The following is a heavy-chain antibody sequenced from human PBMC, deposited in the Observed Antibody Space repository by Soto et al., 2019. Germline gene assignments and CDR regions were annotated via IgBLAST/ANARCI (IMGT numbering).Heavy chain of an antibody. D-gene: IGHD2-2*02. CDR1: GFPLSSYA. V-gene: IGHV3-30*01. Sequence: QVQLLESGGGVIQPGRSLTLSCAASGFPLSSYAMHWVRQSPGKGIEWVAVISYDGARKNYADSVKGRFSISRNSSENTLYLQMDSLTVEDTAVYYCATFSPPLRLYNFWGQGTLVTVSS. CDR3: ATFSPPLRLYNF. CDR2: ISYDGARK. J-gene: IGHJ4*02.